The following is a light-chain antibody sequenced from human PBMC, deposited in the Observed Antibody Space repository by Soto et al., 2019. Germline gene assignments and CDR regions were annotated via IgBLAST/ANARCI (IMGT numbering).Light chain of an antibody. CDR3: QQYVISVT. J-gene: IGKJ5*01. Sequence: ELVLTQSPGTLSLSPGEGATLSCRASQSISGNYLAWYQQNPGQAPRLLIYGATNRATGIPERFSGSGSGTDFTLTISRLEPHDSAIYYCQQYVISVTFGQGTRLEIK. V-gene: IGKV3-20*01. CDR1: QSISGNY. CDR2: GAT.